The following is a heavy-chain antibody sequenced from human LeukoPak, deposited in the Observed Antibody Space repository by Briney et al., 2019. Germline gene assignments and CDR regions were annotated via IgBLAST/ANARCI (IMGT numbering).Heavy chain of an antibody. D-gene: IGHD2/OR15-2a*01. J-gene: IGHJ4*02. CDR2: ISDIGSI. CDR1: GVSFGRYS. Sequence: SETLSLTCVVSGVSFGRYSLSWVRQPPGKGLEWIAYISDIGSINYNPSLKSRVTISLDTSKNQFSLKLSSVTAADTAVYYCAGHHPRNTVDFWGQGTLVAVSS. CDR3: AGHHPRNTVDF. V-gene: IGHV4-59*08.